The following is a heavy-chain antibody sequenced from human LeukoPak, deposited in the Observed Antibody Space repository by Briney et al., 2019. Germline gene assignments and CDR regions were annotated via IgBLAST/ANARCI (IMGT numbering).Heavy chain of an antibody. CDR2: IYRNADGGTT. Sequence: GGPLRLSCAASGFTFSNAWMTWVRQAPGKALEWVGRIYRNADGGTTDYAAPVKGRFTISRDDSKNTLYLQMNSLKTEDTAVYYCTTDSYCSTTTCYASSNYYYGLDAWGQGTSVTVSS. V-gene: IGHV3-15*05. CDR1: GFTFSNAW. D-gene: IGHD2-2*01. J-gene: IGHJ6*02. CDR3: TTDSYCSTTTCYASSNYYYGLDA.